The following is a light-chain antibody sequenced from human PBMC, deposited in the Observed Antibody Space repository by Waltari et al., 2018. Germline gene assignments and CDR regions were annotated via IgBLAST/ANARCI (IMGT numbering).Light chain of an antibody. V-gene: IGLV2-14*01. J-gene: IGLJ2*01. Sequence: QSALTQPASLSGSPGQPPPISCPGSHTDVGAYADRFWYQHHPGQAPKLIIYEVTNRPSGISNRFSASTSDDTASLTISGLQAEDEATYYCSSCSYAPTTTVIFGGGTKVTVL. CDR1: HTDVGAYAD. CDR3: SSCSYAPTTTVI. CDR2: EVT.